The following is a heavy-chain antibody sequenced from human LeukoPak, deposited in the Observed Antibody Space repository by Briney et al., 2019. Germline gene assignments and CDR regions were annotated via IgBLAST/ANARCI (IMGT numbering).Heavy chain of an antibody. J-gene: IGHJ4*02. V-gene: IGHV3-7*03. Sequence: GGSLRLSCAASGFTFSSYWMSWVRQAPGKGLEWVANIKQDGSEKYYVDSVKGRFTISRDMSKNTLYLQMNSLRAEDTAVYYCAKRNSSWYSIDYWGQGTLVTVSS. CDR1: GFTFSSYW. CDR3: AKRNSSWYSIDY. CDR2: IKQDGSEK. D-gene: IGHD6-13*01.